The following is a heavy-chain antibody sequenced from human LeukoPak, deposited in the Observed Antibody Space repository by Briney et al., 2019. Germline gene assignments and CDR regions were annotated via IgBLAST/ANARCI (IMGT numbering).Heavy chain of an antibody. CDR2: ISGDGGST. CDR1: GFTFDGYA. Sequence: GGSLRLSWAASGFTFDGYAMHWVRQAPGKGLEWVSLISGDGGSTYYADSVKGRFTISRDNSKNSLYLQMNSLRTEDTALYYCAKGGGGYYYDSSGDFDYWGQGTLVTVSS. CDR3: AKGGGGYYYDSSGDFDY. D-gene: IGHD3-22*01. V-gene: IGHV3-43*02. J-gene: IGHJ4*02.